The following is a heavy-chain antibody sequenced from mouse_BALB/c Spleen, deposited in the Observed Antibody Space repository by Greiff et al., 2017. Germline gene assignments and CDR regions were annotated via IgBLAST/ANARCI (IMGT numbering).Heavy chain of an antibody. CDR1: GFTFSSFG. CDR2: ISSGSSTI. D-gene: IGHD1-1*01. Sequence: EVKLVESGGGLVQPGGSRKLSCAASGFTFSSFGLHWVRQAPETGLEWVAYISSGSSTIYYADTVKGRFTISRDNPKNTLFLQMTSLRSEDTAMYYCARDGAWFAYWGQGTLVTVSA. CDR3: ARDGAWFAY. V-gene: IGHV5-17*02. J-gene: IGHJ3*01.